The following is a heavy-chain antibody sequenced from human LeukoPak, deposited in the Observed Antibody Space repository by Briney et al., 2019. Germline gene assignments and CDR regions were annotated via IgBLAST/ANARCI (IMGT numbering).Heavy chain of an antibody. D-gene: IGHD6-13*01. CDR1: GGSFSGYY. J-gene: IGHJ1*01. Sequence: SETLSLTCVVYGGSFSGYYWSWIRQPPGKGLEWIGEIDHSGSTNYNPSLESRVTISADTSKNQFSLKLFSVTAADTAVYYCARGRAYSSSFYRYSQHWGQGTLVTVSS. CDR2: IDHSGST. CDR3: ARGRAYSSSFYRYSQH. V-gene: IGHV4-34*01.